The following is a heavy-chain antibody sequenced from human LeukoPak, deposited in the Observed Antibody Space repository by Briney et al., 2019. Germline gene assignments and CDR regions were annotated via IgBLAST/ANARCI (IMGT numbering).Heavy chain of an antibody. CDR1: GFIFSDDN. CDR3: AREPPGNYDSSGYYYAYFDC. CDR2: ISSGSSTI. V-gene: IGHV3-48*02. Sequence: GGSLRLSCAASGFIFSDDNMTWVRQAPGKGLEWVSYISSGSSTIYYADSVKGRFTISRDNAKNSLYLQMNSLTDEDTAVYYCAREPPGNYDSSGYYYAYFDCWGQGTLVTVSS. D-gene: IGHD3-22*01. J-gene: IGHJ4*02.